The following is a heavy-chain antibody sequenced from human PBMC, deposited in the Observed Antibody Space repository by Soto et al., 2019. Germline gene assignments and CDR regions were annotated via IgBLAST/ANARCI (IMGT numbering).Heavy chain of an antibody. CDR1: GGSFSGYY. Sequence: SETLSLTCAVYGGSFSGYYWSWIRQPPGKGLEWIGEINHSGSTNYNPSLKSRVTISVDTSKNQFSLKLSSVTAADTAVYYCARGRVVSCSSTSCYADWFDPWGQGTLVTVSS. D-gene: IGHD2-2*01. J-gene: IGHJ5*02. CDR3: ARGRVVSCSSTSCYADWFDP. CDR2: INHSGST. V-gene: IGHV4-34*01.